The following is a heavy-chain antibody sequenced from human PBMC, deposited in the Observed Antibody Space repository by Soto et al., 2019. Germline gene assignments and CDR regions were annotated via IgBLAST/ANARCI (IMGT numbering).Heavy chain of an antibody. V-gene: IGHV1-69*06. CDR2: IIPIFGTA. CDR3: ARERSRNYDILTGYHWTSYYYYGMDV. CDR1: GGTFSSYA. Sequence: SVKVSCKASGGTFSSYAISWVRQAPGQGLEWMGGIIPIFGTANYAQKFQGRVTITADKSTSTAYMELSSLRSEDTAVYYCARERSRNYDILTGYHWTSYYYYGMDVWGQGTTVTVSS. J-gene: IGHJ6*02. D-gene: IGHD3-9*01.